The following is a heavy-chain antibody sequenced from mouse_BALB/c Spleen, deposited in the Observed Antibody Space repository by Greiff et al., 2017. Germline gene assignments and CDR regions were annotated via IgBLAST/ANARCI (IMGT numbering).Heavy chain of an antibody. CDR2: IDPSDSYT. D-gene: IGHD2-1*01. CDR1: GYTFTSYW. V-gene: IGHV1-69*02. J-gene: IGHJ3*01. Sequence: QVQLQQPGAELVKPGASVKLSCKASGYTFTSYWMHWVKQRPGQGLEWIGEIDPSDSYTNYNQKFKGKATLTADKSSSTAYMQLSSLTSEDSAVYFCAREDYGNSPFAYWGQGTLVTVSA. CDR3: AREDYGNSPFAY.